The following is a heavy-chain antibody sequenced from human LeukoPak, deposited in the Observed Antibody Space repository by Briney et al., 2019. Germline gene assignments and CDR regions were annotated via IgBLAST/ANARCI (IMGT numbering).Heavy chain of an antibody. Sequence: ASVKVSCKVSGYTLTELSMHWVRQAPGKGLGWMGGFDPEDGETIYAQKFQGRVTMTEDTSTDTAYMELSSLRSEDTAVYYCATDLQPLDAFDIWGQGTMVTVSS. CDR2: FDPEDGET. CDR3: ATDLQPLDAFDI. CDR1: GYTLTELS. V-gene: IGHV1-24*01. D-gene: IGHD6-25*01. J-gene: IGHJ3*02.